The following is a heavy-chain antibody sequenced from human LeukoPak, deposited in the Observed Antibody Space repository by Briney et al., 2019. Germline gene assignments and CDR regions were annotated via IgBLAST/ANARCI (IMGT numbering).Heavy chain of an antibody. D-gene: IGHD6-19*01. CDR3: AKDADRSSGWFTFDY. Sequence: PGGSLRLSCAASGFTFSSYAMSWVRQAPGKGLEWVSAISGSGASTYYADSVKGRFTISRDNSKNTLYLQMNSLRAEDTAVYYCAKDADRSSGWFTFDYWGQGTLVTVSS. CDR2: ISGSGAST. V-gene: IGHV3-23*01. CDR1: GFTFSSYA. J-gene: IGHJ4*02.